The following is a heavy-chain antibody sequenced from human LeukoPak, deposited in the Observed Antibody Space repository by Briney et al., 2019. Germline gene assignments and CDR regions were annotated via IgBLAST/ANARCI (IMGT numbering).Heavy chain of an antibody. D-gene: IGHD2-15*01. J-gene: IGHJ6*03. CDR2: IKEDGSEK. Sequence: PGGSLSLSCAASGFSFSRYWMSWVRQAPGKGLEWVANIKEDGSEKYYVDSVKGRLTISRDNAKNSLSLQIKSLRAEDTAVYYCARQKAVVVVAATPDEDYGDYVDYYYYMDVWGKGTTVTVSS. V-gene: IGHV3-7*01. CDR3: ARQKAVVVVAATPDEDYGDYVDYYYYMDV. CDR1: GFSFSRYW.